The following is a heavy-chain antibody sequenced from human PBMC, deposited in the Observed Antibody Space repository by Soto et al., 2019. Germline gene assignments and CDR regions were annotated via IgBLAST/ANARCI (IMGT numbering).Heavy chain of an antibody. J-gene: IGHJ4*02. CDR3: ARPHYTYGLLIDY. D-gene: IGHD2-8*01. V-gene: IGHV4-39*01. CDR2: VYWTGST. CDR1: GDSITTNGYY. Sequence: SETLSLTCSVSGDSITTNGYYWGWIRQPPGKGLQWIGNVYWTGSTFSHPSLTSRVFISVDTSKNEFSLRLTSVTAADTAVYYCARPHYTYGLLIDYWGPGNLVTVSS.